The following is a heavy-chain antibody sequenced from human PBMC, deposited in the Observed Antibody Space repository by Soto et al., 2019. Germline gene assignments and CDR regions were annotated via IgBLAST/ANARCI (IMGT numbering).Heavy chain of an antibody. CDR3: ASSAVAGTTPFDY. D-gene: IGHD6-19*01. V-gene: IGHV1-69*02. Sequence: SVKVSCKASGGTFSSYTISWVRQAPGQGLEWMGRIIPILGIANYAQKFQGRVTITADKSTSTAYMELSSLRSEDTAVYYCASSAVAGTTPFDYWGQGTLVTVSS. CDR1: GGTFSSYT. J-gene: IGHJ4*02. CDR2: IIPILGIA.